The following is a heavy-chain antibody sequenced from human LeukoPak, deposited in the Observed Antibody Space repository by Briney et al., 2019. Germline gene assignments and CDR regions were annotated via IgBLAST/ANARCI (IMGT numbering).Heavy chain of an antibody. CDR1: GGSFSGYY. J-gene: IGHJ4*02. Sequence: SEALSLTCAVYGGSFSGYYWSWIRQPPGKGLEWIGEINHSGSTNYNPSLKSRVTISVDTSKNQFSLKLSSVTAADTAVYYCARGRSRIDYWGQGTLVTVSS. CDR2: INHSGST. CDR3: ARGRSRIDY. V-gene: IGHV4-34*01.